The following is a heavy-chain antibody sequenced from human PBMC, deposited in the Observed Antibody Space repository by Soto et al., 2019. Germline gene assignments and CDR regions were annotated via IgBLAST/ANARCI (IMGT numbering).Heavy chain of an antibody. CDR3: ARDRSTIYAFDI. Sequence: TGGSLRLSCAASGFTFSSYGMHWVRQAPGKGLEWVSGISASGGSTHYADSVKGRFIISRDNSKNTLFLQMNSLRAEDTAVYYCARDRSTIYAFDIWGQGTMVTVSS. CDR1: GFTFSSYG. D-gene: IGHD3-3*01. J-gene: IGHJ3*02. V-gene: IGHV3-23*01. CDR2: ISASGGST.